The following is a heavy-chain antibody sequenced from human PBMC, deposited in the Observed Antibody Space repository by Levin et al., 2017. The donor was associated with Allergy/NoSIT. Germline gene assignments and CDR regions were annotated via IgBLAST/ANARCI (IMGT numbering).Heavy chain of an antibody. V-gene: IGHV3-74*01. Sequence: GGSLRLSCAASGFTFSSQWMHWARQAPGKGLVWVSRINSDGSDTSYADSVKGRFTISRDNAKNTLYLQMNSLRAEDTAVYYCARDLGYCSGGSCRNWFDPWGQGTLVTVSS. CDR2: INSDGSDT. CDR1: GFTFSSQW. D-gene: IGHD2-15*01. CDR3: ARDLGYCSGGSCRNWFDP. J-gene: IGHJ5*02.